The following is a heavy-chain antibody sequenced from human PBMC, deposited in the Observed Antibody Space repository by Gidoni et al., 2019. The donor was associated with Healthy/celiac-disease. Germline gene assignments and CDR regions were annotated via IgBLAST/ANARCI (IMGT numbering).Heavy chain of an antibody. CDR2: ISWNSGSI. CDR3: AKDKDYYDSSGSLSS. CDR1: GFPFADYA. D-gene: IGHD3-22*01. Sequence: EVQLVESGGGLVQPGRSLRLSCAASGFPFADYAMHWVRQAPGKGLEWVSGISWNSGSIGYADSVKGRFTISRDNAKNSLYLQMNSLRAEDTALYYCAKDKDYYDSSGSLSSWGQGTLVTVSS. J-gene: IGHJ5*02. V-gene: IGHV3-9*01.